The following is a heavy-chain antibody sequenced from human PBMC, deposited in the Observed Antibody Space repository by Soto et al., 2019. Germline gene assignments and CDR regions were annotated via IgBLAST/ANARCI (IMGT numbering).Heavy chain of an antibody. D-gene: IGHD2-15*01. CDR2: ISGSGGST. J-gene: IGHJ4*02. CDR3: AKDLGDIVVVVAATDSPY. Sequence: GGSLRLSCAASGFTFSSYAMSWVRQAPGKGLEWVSAISGSGGSTYYADSVKGRFTISRDNSKNTLYLQMNSLRAEDTAVYYCAKDLGDIVVVVAATDSPYWGQGTLVTVSS. CDR1: GFTFSSYA. V-gene: IGHV3-23*01.